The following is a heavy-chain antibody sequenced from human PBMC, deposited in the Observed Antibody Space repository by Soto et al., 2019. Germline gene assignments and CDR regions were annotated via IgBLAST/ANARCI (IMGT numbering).Heavy chain of an antibody. V-gene: IGHV6-1*01. CDR2: TYYRSKWYN. Sequence: SQTLSLTCAISGDSVSSNSAACNWIRQSPSRGLEWLGRTYYRSKWYNDCAVSVKSRITINPDTSRNQFSLQLNSVTPEDTAVYYCARQSSSKYYCGMDVWGQGTTVTVSS. CDR3: ARQSSSKYYCGMDV. D-gene: IGHD3-10*01. CDR1: GDSVSSNSAA. J-gene: IGHJ6*02.